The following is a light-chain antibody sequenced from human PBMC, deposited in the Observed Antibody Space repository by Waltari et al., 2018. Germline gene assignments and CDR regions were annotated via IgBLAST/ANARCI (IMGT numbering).Light chain of an antibody. CDR3: VAWDDSLNVRV. J-gene: IGLJ2*01. Sequence: QSVLTQPPSASGTPGQRVTIYCSGSISNIGTHTVNWYPHVPGRAPKLLRYCNNTRHSGVSDRFSGTKSGTTASLAVSGLQSDDEADYYCVAWDDSLNVRVFGGGTKLTVL. CDR1: ISNIGTHT. V-gene: IGLV1-44*01. CDR2: CNN.